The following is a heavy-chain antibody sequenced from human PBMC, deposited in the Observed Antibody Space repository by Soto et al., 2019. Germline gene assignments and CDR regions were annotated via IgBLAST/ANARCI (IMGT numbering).Heavy chain of an antibody. J-gene: IGHJ3*01. V-gene: IGHV6-1*01. Sequence: QGQLQQSGPGLVKPSQTLSLTCAISGDSVSSDITSWNWIRQSPSRGLEWLGRTYYRSKWFHDYAASVKSRITIIPDTSKNQFSLELNSMTLEDTAVYYCARGNALDVWGQGTVVTVSS. D-gene: IGHD3-10*01. CDR1: GDSVSSDITS. CDR2: TYYRSKWFH. CDR3: ARGNALDV.